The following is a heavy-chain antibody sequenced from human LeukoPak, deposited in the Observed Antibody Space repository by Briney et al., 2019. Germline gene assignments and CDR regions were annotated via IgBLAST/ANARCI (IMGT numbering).Heavy chain of an antibody. CDR2: IHYSGSS. Sequence: SEALSLTCTVSGGSITSKNYYWGWIRQSPGKGLEWIGSIHYSGSSYYNPSLKSRVFISVDTSKGQFFLRVSSVTVADTAIYYCARQQGYYDFETATAFPPYYFDSWGQGTLVTSSS. J-gene: IGHJ4*02. D-gene: IGHD3-3*01. V-gene: IGHV4-39*01. CDR1: GGSITSKNYY. CDR3: ARQQGYYDFETATAFPPYYFDS.